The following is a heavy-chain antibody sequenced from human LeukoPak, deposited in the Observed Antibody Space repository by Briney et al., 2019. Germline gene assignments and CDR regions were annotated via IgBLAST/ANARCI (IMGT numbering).Heavy chain of an antibody. CDR3: ARGRPTTSIAAAGVDWFDP. Sequence: SLKVSCKASGGTFSSYAISWVRQAPGQGLEWMGGIIPIFGTANYAQKFQGRVTITADKSTSTAYMELSSLRSEDTAVYYGARGRPTTSIAAAGVDWFDPWGEGTLVTVSS. J-gene: IGHJ5*02. D-gene: IGHD6-13*01. V-gene: IGHV1-69*06. CDR1: GGTFSSYA. CDR2: IIPIFGTA.